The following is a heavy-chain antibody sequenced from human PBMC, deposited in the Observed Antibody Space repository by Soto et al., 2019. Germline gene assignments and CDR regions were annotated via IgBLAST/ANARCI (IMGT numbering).Heavy chain of an antibody. CDR1: GFTFSSYG. CDR3: AKEHLDIVVVPAASLGGMDV. V-gene: IGHV3-30*18. D-gene: IGHD2-2*01. J-gene: IGHJ6*02. CDR2: ISYDGSNK. Sequence: QVQLVESGGGVVQPGRSLRLSCAASGFTFSSYGMHWVRQAPGKGLEWVAVISYDGSNKYYADSVKGRFTISRDNSKNTLYLQMNSLRAEDTAVYYCAKEHLDIVVVPAASLGGMDVWGQGTTVTVSS.